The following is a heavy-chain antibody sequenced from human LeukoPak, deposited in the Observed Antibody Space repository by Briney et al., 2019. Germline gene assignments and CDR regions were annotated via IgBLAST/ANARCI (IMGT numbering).Heavy chain of an antibody. Sequence: GESLKISCKISGYKLTNNWIGWVRQVPGKGLEWMGIIYPGDSDTRYSPSFQGQVTISADKSISTAYLQWSSLKASDTAMYYCARHTDCSGGSCYHVDYWGQGTLVTVSS. CDR2: IYPGDSDT. CDR3: ARHTDCSGGSCYHVDY. CDR1: GYKLTNNW. V-gene: IGHV5-51*01. D-gene: IGHD2-15*01. J-gene: IGHJ4*02.